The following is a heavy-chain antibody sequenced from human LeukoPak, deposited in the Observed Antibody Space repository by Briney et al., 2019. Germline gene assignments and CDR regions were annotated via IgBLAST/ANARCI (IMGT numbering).Heavy chain of an antibody. D-gene: IGHD2-15*01. J-gene: IGHJ4*02. Sequence: GGSLRLSCEATGFTFRNYGMHWVRQAPGKGLDWVGVIWFDGSNRYYADSVKGRFTISRDNSKNTLYLQVNSVRAEDTAVYYCARDTSGYYDYWGQGALVTVSS. CDR1: GFTFRNYG. CDR3: ARDTSGYYDY. CDR2: IWFDGSNR. V-gene: IGHV3-33*01.